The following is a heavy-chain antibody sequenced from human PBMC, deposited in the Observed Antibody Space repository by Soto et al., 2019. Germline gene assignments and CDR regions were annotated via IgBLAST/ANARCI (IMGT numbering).Heavy chain of an antibody. V-gene: IGHV4-39*01. Sequence: ASETLSLTCSVSGVAISSSSYWWGWVRQSAGKGLEWIGSIYHNGRTHYNPSLQSRATISVDTAKRQFSLSLTSVTDADTAVYFCARLPVVRGLTDYFPFDPWGQGVLVTVSS. D-gene: IGHD3-10*01. CDR1: GVAISSSSYW. CDR2: IYHNGRT. J-gene: IGHJ5*02. CDR3: ARLPVVRGLTDYFPFDP.